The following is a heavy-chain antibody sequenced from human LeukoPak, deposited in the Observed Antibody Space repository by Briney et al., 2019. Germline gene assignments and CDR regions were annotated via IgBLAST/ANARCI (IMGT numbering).Heavy chain of an antibody. D-gene: IGHD2-15*01. J-gene: IGHJ6*03. CDR2: ISGSGNSI. V-gene: IGHV3-23*01. CDR1: GFTFSSYG. Sequence: PGGSLRLSCAASGFTFSSYGMSWVRQAPGKGLEWVSAISGSGNSIYYADSVKGRFTISRDNSKNTLYLQMNSLRAEDTAVYYCARGGQNYYYYMDVWGKGTTVTLSS. CDR3: ARGGQNYYYYMDV.